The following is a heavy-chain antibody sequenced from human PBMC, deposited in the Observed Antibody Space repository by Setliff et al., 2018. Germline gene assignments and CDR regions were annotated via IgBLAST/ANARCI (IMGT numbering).Heavy chain of an antibody. J-gene: IGHJ6*02. CDR2: IYPGDSDT. D-gene: IGHD3-22*01. CDR3: AVYDSSGYHYYYGMDV. Sequence: GESLKISCKGSGYSFTNYWIGWVRQMPGKGLEWMGIIYPGDSDTRYSPSFQGQVTISADKSISTAYLQWSSLKASDTAMYYCAVYDSSGYHYYYGMDVWGQGTTVTV. V-gene: IGHV5-51*01. CDR1: GYSFTNYW.